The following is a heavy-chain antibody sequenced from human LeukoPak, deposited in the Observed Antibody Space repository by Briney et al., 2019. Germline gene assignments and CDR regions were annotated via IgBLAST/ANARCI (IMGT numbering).Heavy chain of an antibody. CDR1: GYTSTSYD. V-gene: IGHV1-8*01. Sequence: ASVKVSCKASGYTSTSYDINWVRQATGQGLEWMGWMNPNSGNTGYAQKFQGRVTMTRNTSISTAYMELSSLRSEDTAVYYCARGSGYDAEFDYWGQGTLVTVSS. CDR2: MNPNSGNT. D-gene: IGHD5-12*01. CDR3: ARGSGYDAEFDY. J-gene: IGHJ4*02.